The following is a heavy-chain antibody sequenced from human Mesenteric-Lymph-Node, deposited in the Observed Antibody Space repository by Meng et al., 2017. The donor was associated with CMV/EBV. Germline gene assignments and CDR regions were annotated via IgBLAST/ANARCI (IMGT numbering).Heavy chain of an antibody. Sequence: GESLKISCAASGFTFSSYWMSWVRQAPGKGLEWVANIKQDGSEKYYVDSVKGRFTISRDNAKDSLSLQMNSLRAEDTAIYYCATHPAFDYWGQGTLVTVSS. D-gene: IGHD2-2*01. V-gene: IGHV3-7*01. J-gene: IGHJ4*02. CDR3: ATHPAFDY. CDR1: GFTFSSYW. CDR2: IKQDGSEK.